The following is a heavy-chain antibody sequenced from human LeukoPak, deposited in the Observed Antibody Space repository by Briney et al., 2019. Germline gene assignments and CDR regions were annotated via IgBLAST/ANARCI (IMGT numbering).Heavy chain of an antibody. Sequence: SETLSLTCAVYGGSFSGYYWSWIRQPPGKGLEWIGEINHSGSTNYNPSLKSRVTISVDTSKNQFSLKLSSVTAADTAVYYCASWRYCSSTSCYGQYYYYYYMDVWGKGTTVTVSS. CDR3: ASWRYCSSTSCYGQYYYYYYMDV. D-gene: IGHD2-2*01. CDR1: GGSFSGYY. CDR2: INHSGST. V-gene: IGHV4-34*01. J-gene: IGHJ6*03.